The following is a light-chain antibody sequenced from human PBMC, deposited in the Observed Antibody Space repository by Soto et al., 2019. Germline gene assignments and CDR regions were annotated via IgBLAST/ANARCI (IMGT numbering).Light chain of an antibody. CDR1: QSFSSS. Sequence: EIVMTQSPATLSVSPGERATLSCRASQSFSSSLAWYQQKPCQAPRLLIYDASARATGITARFSGSGSGTEFTLTISSLQSEDFAVDYCQQYNNWPFTFGGGTKVE. CDR2: DAS. J-gene: IGKJ4*01. CDR3: QQYNNWPFT. V-gene: IGKV3-15*01.